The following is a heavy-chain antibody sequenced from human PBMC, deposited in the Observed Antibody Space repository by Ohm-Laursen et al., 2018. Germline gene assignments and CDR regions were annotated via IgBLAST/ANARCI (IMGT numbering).Heavy chain of an antibody. CDR2: INHSGST. Sequence: GTLSLTCAVYGGSFSGYYWSWIRQPPGKGLEWIGEINHSGSTNYNPSLKSRVTISVDTSKNQFSLKLSSVTAADTAVYYCARGFRQLVDYWGQGTLVTVSS. CDR3: ARGFRQLVDY. V-gene: IGHV4-34*01. D-gene: IGHD5-18*01. J-gene: IGHJ4*02. CDR1: GGSFSGYY.